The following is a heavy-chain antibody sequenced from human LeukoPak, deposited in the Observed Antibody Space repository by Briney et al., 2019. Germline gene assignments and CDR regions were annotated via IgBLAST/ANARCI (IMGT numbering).Heavy chain of an antibody. D-gene: IGHD3-9*01. CDR2: IYYSGST. V-gene: IGHV4-31*03. CDR3: ARLEGPYYDISEDAFDI. J-gene: IGHJ3*02. CDR1: GGSISSGGYY. Sequence: SETLSLTCTVSGGSISSGGYYWSWIRQHPGKGLEWIGYIYYSGSTYYNPSLKSRVTISVDTSKNQFSLKLSSVTAADTAVYYCARLEGPYYDISEDAFDIWGQGTMVTVSS.